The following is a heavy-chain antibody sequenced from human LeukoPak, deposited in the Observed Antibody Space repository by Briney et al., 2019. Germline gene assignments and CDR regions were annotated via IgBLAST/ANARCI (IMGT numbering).Heavy chain of an antibody. D-gene: IGHD3-9*01. CDR1: GFTVSSNY. J-gene: IGHJ6*02. Sequence: GGSLRLSCAASGFTVSSNYMSWVRQAPGKGLEWVSVIYSGGSTYYADSVKGRFTISRDNSKNTLYLQMNSLRAEDTAVYYCARDNYDILTGSYGMDVWGQGTTVTVSS. CDR2: IYSGGST. V-gene: IGHV3-66*01. CDR3: ARDNYDILTGSYGMDV.